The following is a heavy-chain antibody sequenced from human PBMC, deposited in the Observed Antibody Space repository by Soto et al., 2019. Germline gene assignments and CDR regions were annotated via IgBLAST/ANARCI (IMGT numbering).Heavy chain of an antibody. D-gene: IGHD3-9*01. CDR1: GFTFSSYG. Sequence: PGGSLRLSCAASGFTFSSYGMHWVRQAPGKGLEWVAVISYDGSNKYYADSVKGRFTISRDNSKNTLYLQMNSLRAEDTAVYYCVKVYYDILTGPFDYRGQRTPVTVSS. J-gene: IGHJ4*02. CDR3: VKVYYDILTGPFDY. V-gene: IGHV3-30*18. CDR2: ISYDGSNK.